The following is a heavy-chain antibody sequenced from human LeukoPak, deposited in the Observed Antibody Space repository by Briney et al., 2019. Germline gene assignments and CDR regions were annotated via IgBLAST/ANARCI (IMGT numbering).Heavy chain of an antibody. D-gene: IGHD2-2*01. Sequence: PSETLSLTCTVSGGSISSYYWSWIRQPAGKGLEWIGRIYTSGSTNYNPSLKSRVTMSVDTSKNQFSLKLSSVTAADTAVYYCASGYCSSTSCYPSSYYYYYMDVWGKGTTVTVSS. CDR2: IYTSGST. CDR1: GGSISSYY. CDR3: ASGYCSSTSCYPSSYYYYYMDV. J-gene: IGHJ6*03. V-gene: IGHV4-4*07.